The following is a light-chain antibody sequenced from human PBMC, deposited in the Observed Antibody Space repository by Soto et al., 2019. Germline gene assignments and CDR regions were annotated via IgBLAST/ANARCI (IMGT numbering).Light chain of an antibody. J-gene: IGKJ5*01. Sequence: EIVLTRSPGTLSLSPVERATLSFMASQSVDSSFLGWYQQKPGQSPRLLIYGASSRATGIPDRFSGSGSGTDFTLTISRLEPEHFAVYFCQHYGSSPPVTFGQGTRLEIK. CDR3: QHYGSSPPVT. CDR1: QSVDSSF. CDR2: GAS. V-gene: IGKV3-20*01.